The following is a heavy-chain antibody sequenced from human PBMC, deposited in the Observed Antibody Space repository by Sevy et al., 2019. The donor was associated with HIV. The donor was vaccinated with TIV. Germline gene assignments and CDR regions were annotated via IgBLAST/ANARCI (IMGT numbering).Heavy chain of an antibody. Sequence: SVKVSCKASGGTFSSYAISWVRQAPGQGLEWMGGIIPIFGTANYAQKFQGRVTITADKSTSTAYMELSSLRSEDTAVYYCARGGNYYDSSVSSYYYHMDVWGKGTTVTVSS. CDR2: IIPIFGTA. J-gene: IGHJ6*03. CDR1: GGTFSSYA. CDR3: ARGGNYYDSSVSSYYYHMDV. V-gene: IGHV1-69*06. D-gene: IGHD3-22*01.